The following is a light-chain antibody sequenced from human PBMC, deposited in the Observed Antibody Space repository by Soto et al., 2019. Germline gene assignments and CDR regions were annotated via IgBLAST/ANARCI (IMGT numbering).Light chain of an antibody. CDR1: QSVNNNY. V-gene: IGKV3-20*01. J-gene: IGKJ1*01. Sequence: EIVLTQSPGTLSLSPXERATLAXXTSQSVNNNYLAWYQQKPGQAPRLLIYGASSRATGIPDRFSGSGSGTDFTLSISRLEPEDFAVYYCQQYSSLWTFGQGTKVDIK. CDR2: GAS. CDR3: QQYSSLWT.